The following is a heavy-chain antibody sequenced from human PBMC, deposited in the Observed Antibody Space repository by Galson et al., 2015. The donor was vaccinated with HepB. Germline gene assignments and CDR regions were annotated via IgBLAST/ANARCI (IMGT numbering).Heavy chain of an antibody. CDR2: ISSSSSYI. CDR1: GFTFSSYS. Sequence: SLRLSCAASGFTFSSYSMNWVRQAPGKGLEWVSSISSSSSYIYYADSVKGRFTISRDNAKNSLYLQMNSLRAEDTAVYYCARARLRVRGVTPLDYWGQGTLVTVSS. D-gene: IGHD3-10*01. V-gene: IGHV3-21*01. J-gene: IGHJ4*02. CDR3: ARARLRVRGVTPLDY.